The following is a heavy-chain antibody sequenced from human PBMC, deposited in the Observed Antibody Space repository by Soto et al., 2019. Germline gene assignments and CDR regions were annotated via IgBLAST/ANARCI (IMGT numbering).Heavy chain of an antibody. CDR2: ISYHGSNK. J-gene: IGHJ6*02. CDR3: AKVADGGGDSYYGMDV. D-gene: IGHD6-19*01. CDR1: GFTFSAYG. Sequence: GGSLRLSCAASGFTFSAYGMHWVRQAPGKGLEWVTFISYHGSNKYFADSVKGRFTISRDNSNNTLYLQVNSLRVEDTAVYYCAKVADGGGDSYYGMDVWGQGTTVTV. V-gene: IGHV3-30*18.